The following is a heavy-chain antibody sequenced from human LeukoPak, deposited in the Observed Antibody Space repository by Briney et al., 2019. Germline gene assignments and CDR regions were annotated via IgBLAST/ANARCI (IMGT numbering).Heavy chain of an antibody. CDR2: ISISGTTT. Sequence: GGSLRLSCAASGFTFSDYYMTWIRQTPGKGLEWVSYISISGTTTFYVDSVKGRFTISRDNTKNSLYLQMNSLRAEDTAMYNCARGTMASDFWGQGTLVTVSS. CDR3: ARGTMASDF. V-gene: IGHV3-11*01. J-gene: IGHJ4*02. D-gene: IGHD3-10*01. CDR1: GFTFSDYY.